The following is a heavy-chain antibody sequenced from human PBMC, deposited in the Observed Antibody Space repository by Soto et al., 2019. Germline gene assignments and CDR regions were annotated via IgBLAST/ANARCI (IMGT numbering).Heavy chain of an antibody. CDR3: ARSNVLLWFGGFDP. J-gene: IGHJ5*02. Sequence: QVQLVESGGGLVKPGGSLRLSCAASGFTFSDYYMSWIRQAPGKGLEWVSYISSSSSYTNYADSVNGRFTISRDNAKNSLYLQMNSLRAEDTAVYYCARSNVLLWFGGFDPWGQGTLVTVSS. V-gene: IGHV3-11*06. CDR1: GFTFSDYY. D-gene: IGHD3-10*01. CDR2: ISSSSSYT.